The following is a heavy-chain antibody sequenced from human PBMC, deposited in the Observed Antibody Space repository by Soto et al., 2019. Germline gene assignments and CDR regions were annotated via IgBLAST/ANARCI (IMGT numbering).Heavy chain of an antibody. Sequence: GGPLSPSFQASELPSSSNGMHWVRQAPGKGLEWVAVISYDGSNKYYADSVKGRFTISRDNSKNTLYLQMNSLRAEDTAVYYCAKDYDDYSNAGAFDIWGQGTMVT. D-gene: IGHD4-4*01. CDR3: AKDYDDYSNAGAFDI. CDR2: ISYDGSNK. J-gene: IGHJ3*02. CDR1: ELPSSSNG. V-gene: IGHV3-30*18.